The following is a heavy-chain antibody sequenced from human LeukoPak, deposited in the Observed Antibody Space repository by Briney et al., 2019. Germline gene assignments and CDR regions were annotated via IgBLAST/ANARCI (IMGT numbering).Heavy chain of an antibody. CDR2: IYTSGST. CDR1: GGSISSYY. D-gene: IGHD3-22*01. Sequence: PSETLSLTCTVSGGSISSYYWSWIRQPPGKGLEWIGDIYTSGSTNYNPSLKSRVTISVDTSTNQFSLKLSSVTAADTAVYYCARLTPHYYDSSGYRPALFDYWGQGTLVTVSS. J-gene: IGHJ4*02. V-gene: IGHV4-4*09. CDR3: ARLTPHYYDSSGYRPALFDY.